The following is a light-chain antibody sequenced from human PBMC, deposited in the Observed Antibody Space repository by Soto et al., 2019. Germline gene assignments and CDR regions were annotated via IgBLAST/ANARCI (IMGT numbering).Light chain of an antibody. J-gene: IGLJ2*01. V-gene: IGLV2-8*01. CDR1: SSDIGRFNF. CDR3: SSYAGSNSVV. Sequence: QSALTQPSSASGSPGQSVAISCTGTSSDIGRFNFVSWYQQHPGKAPKPVIYEVTQRPSGVPDRFSGSKSGNTATLTVSGLQAEDEADYYCSSYAGSNSVVFGGGTKVTVL. CDR2: EVT.